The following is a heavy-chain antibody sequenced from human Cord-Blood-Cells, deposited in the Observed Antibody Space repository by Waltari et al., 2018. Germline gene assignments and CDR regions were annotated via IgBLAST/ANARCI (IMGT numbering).Heavy chain of an antibody. D-gene: IGHD6-13*01. Sequence: QVQLVQSGAEVKTPGSSVKVPCKASGGTFSSYAISGARQAPGQGLEWMGGIIPIFGTANYAQKFQGRVTITADKSTSTAYMELSSLRSEDTAVYYCARTIAARNRNAFDIWGQGTMVTVSS. J-gene: IGHJ3*02. CDR1: GGTFSSYA. V-gene: IGHV1-69*06. CDR3: ARTIAARNRNAFDI. CDR2: IIPIFGTA.